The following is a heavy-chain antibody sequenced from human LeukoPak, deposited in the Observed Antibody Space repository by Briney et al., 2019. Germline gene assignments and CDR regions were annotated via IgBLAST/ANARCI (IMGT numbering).Heavy chain of an antibody. CDR3: AKDVPTAYFDY. J-gene: IGHJ4*02. CDR2: VRYDDTTK. D-gene: IGHD2-2*01. Sequence: GGSLRLSCAASGFTFSNYGMHWVRQAPGKGLEWVAFVRYDDTTKFYADSVKGRFTISRDNSKTTLYLQMNSLRAEDTAVYYCAKDVPTAYFDYWGQGTLVTVSS. V-gene: IGHV3-30*02. CDR1: GFTFSNYG.